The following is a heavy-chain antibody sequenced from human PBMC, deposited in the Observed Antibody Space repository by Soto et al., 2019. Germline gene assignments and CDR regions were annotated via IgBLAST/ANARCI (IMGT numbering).Heavy chain of an antibody. CDR2: INPNTGAT. D-gene: IGHD4-17*01. CDR1: GYSLSDYH. CDR3: ARESDFRDYRGFYFYAIDV. Sequence: QVQLVQSGSEVKSPGASVKVSCKASGYSLSDYHIHWVRQAPGQGLEWMGRINPNTGATDYAQNFQGSVTMTRDTSISTAYMELKGLRSDDTAVYYCARESDFRDYRGFYFYAIDVWGQGTTVTVSS. J-gene: IGHJ6*02. V-gene: IGHV1-2*06.